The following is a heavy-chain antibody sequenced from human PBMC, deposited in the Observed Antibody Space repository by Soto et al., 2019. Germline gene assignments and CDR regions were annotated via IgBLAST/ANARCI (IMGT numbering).Heavy chain of an antibody. D-gene: IGHD2-2*01. Sequence: SETLSLTCTVSGGSISSYYWSWIRQPPGKGLEWIGYIYYSGSTNYNPSLKSRVTISVDTSKNQLSLKLSSVTAADTAVYYCARVSGDCSSTSCHGYYYYMDVWGKGTTVTVSS. J-gene: IGHJ6*03. CDR3: ARVSGDCSSTSCHGYYYYMDV. V-gene: IGHV4-59*01. CDR1: GGSISSYY. CDR2: IYYSGST.